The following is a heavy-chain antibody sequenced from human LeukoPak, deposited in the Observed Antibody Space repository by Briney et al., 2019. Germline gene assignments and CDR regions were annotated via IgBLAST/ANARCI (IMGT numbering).Heavy chain of an antibody. Sequence: GGSLRLSCAASGFPYSIYIMNWVRDSPGKGLEWVSSISSSSSYICYADSVKGRFTISRDNAKNSLYLQMNSLRAEDTAVYYCARGGNGYSGTDAFDIWGQGTMVTVSS. J-gene: IGHJ3*02. CDR1: GFPYSIYI. D-gene: IGHD5-24*01. CDR3: ARGGNGYSGTDAFDI. CDR2: ISSSSSYI. V-gene: IGHV3-21*01.